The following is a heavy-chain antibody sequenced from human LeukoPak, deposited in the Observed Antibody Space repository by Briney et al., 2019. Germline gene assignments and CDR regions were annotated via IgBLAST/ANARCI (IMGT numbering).Heavy chain of an antibody. CDR3: ARRRIVGSTDDAFDI. Sequence: GGSLRLSCAASGFTFGSYAMHWVRQAPGKGLDWAAVISSDGNTQYYADSVKGRFTISRDNSNNTLYLQMNSLRADDTAIYYCARRRIVGSTDDAFDIWGQGTMVTLSS. D-gene: IGHD1-26*01. CDR1: GFTFGSYA. J-gene: IGHJ3*02. V-gene: IGHV3-30-3*01. CDR2: ISSDGNTQ.